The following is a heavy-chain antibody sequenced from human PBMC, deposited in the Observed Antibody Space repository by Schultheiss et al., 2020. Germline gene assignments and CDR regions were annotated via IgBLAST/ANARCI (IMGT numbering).Heavy chain of an antibody. D-gene: IGHD3-10*01. CDR1: GGSISSSSYY. V-gene: IGHV4-61*02. J-gene: IGHJ4*02. CDR3: ARYGFRDQFDY. Sequence: SQTLSLTCTVSGGSISSSSYYWGWIRQPAGKGLEWIGRIYTSGSTNYNPSLKSRVTISVDTSKNQFSLKLSSVTAADTAVYYCARYGFRDQFDYWGQGTLVTVSS. CDR2: IYTSGST.